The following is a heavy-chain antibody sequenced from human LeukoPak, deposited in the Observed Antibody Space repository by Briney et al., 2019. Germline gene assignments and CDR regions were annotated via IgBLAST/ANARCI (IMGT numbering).Heavy chain of an antibody. V-gene: IGHV3-7*03. J-gene: IGHJ4*02. CDR3: ARASSWTPPFDY. Sequence: GGSLRLSCAASGFTFSSYWMNWARQAPGKGLEWVASINHNGNVNYYVDSVKGRFTISRDNAKNSLYLQMNSLRAEDTAVYYCARASSWTPPFDYWGQGTLVTVSS. CDR2: INHNGNVN. CDR1: GFTFSSYW. D-gene: IGHD6-13*01.